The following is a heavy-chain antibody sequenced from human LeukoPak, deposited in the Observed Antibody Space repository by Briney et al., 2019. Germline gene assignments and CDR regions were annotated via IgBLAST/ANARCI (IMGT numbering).Heavy chain of an antibody. D-gene: IGHD1-26*01. CDR2: ISSNGGST. J-gene: IGHJ4*02. CDR1: GFTFSSYA. CDR3: ARSIVGATLYFDY. Sequence: PGGSLRLSCAASGFTFSSYAMHWVRQAPGKGLEYVSAISSNGGSTYYANSVKGRFTISRDNSKNTLYLQMGSLRAEDMAVYYCARSIVGATLYFDYWGQGTLVTVSS. V-gene: IGHV3-64*01.